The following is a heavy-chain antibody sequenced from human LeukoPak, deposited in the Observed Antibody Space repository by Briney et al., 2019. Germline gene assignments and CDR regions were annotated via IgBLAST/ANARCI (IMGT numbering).Heavy chain of an antibody. J-gene: IGHJ4*02. V-gene: IGHV1-8*01. D-gene: IGHD2-2*02. CDR3: ARGRYCSSTSCYTNDY. Sequence: ASLKVSCKASGYTFTSYDINGVRHATGQRLQWMGSMNPNSGNTGYAQKFQGRVTMTRNTSISTAYMELSSLRSEDTAVYYCARGRYCSSTSCYTNDYWGQGTLVTVSS. CDR1: GYTFTSYD. CDR2: MNPNSGNT.